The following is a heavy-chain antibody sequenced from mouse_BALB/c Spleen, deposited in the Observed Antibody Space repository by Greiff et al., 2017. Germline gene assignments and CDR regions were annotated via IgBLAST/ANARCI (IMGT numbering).Heavy chain of an antibody. CDR2: ISSGSSTI. D-gene: IGHD2-14*01. V-gene: IGHV5-17*02. CDR1: GFTFSSFG. Sequence: EVHLVESGGGLVQPGGSRKLSCAASGFTFSSFGMHWVRQAPEKGLEWVAYISSGSSTIYYADTVKGRFTISRDNPKNTLFLQMTSLRSEDTAMYYCARRDDVDAMDYWGQGTSVTVSS. CDR3: ARRDDVDAMDY. J-gene: IGHJ4*01.